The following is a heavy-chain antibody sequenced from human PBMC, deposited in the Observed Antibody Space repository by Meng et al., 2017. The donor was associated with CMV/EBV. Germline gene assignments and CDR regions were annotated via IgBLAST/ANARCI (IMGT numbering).Heavy chain of an antibody. CDR3: ASLLGIYYGMDV. D-gene: IGHD6-13*01. V-gene: IGHV3-21*01. CDR2: ISSSSSYI. J-gene: IGHJ6*02. CDR1: GFTFSSYG. Sequence: GESLKISCAASGFTFSSYGMHWVRQAPGKGLEWVSSISSSSSYIYYADSVKGRFTISRDNAKNSLYLQMNSLRAEDTAVYYCASLLGIYYGMDVWGQGTTVTVSS.